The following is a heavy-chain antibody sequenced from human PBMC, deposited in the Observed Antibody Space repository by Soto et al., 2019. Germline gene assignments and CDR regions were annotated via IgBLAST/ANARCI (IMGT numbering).Heavy chain of an antibody. Sequence: GESLKISCKGSGYNFAGYWIAWVRQMPGKGLELMGIIYPSDSDTRYRPSFQGQVTISADKSISSAYLQWSSLRASDTAMYYCAREGVSSRTFDYWGQGTPVTVLS. V-gene: IGHV5-51*01. D-gene: IGHD3-3*01. CDR3: AREGVSSRTFDY. CDR1: GYNFAGYW. J-gene: IGHJ4*01. CDR2: IYPSDSDT.